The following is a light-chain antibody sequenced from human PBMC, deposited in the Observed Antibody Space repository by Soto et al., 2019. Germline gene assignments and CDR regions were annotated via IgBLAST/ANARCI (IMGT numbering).Light chain of an antibody. CDR3: SSYAGSNNLGV. V-gene: IGLV2-8*01. Sequence: QSVLTQPPSASGSPGQSVTISCTGTSSEIGGYNYVSWYQHHPGKAPKVMIYEVSKRPSGVPDRFSGSKSGNTASLTVSGLQPEDEADYYCSSYAGSNNLGVFGGGTKLTVL. CDR1: SSEIGGYNY. J-gene: IGLJ3*02. CDR2: EVS.